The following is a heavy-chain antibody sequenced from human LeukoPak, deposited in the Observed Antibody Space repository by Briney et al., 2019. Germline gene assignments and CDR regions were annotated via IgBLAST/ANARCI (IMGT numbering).Heavy chain of an antibody. Sequence: PSETLSLTCTVSGGSISSSSYYWGWIRQPPGKGLEWIGSIYYSGSTYYNPSLKSRVTISVDTSKNQFSLKLSSVTAADTAVYYCARGGSGSYSDPFDYWGQGTLVTVSS. J-gene: IGHJ4*02. V-gene: IGHV4-39*07. CDR1: GGSISSSSYY. CDR3: ARGGSGSYSDPFDY. D-gene: IGHD1-26*01. CDR2: IYYSGST.